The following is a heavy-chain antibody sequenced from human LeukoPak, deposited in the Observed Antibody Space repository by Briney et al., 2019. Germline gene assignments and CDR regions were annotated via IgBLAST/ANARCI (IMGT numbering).Heavy chain of an antibody. Sequence: PGGSLRLSCAASGLTFTNYWMSWVRAGPGKGLEWVANIKQDGSEKNYIHSVKVQSTIPRDNAKTSVYLQMNRLRAEDTAVYYCARVRREMKRSLGRTTEYSYYYYMDVWGKGTTVTVSS. J-gene: IGHJ6*03. D-gene: IGHD1/OR15-1a*01. CDR2: IKQDGSEK. CDR1: GLTFTNYW. CDR3: ARVRREMKRSLGRTTEYSYYYYMDV. V-gene: IGHV3-7*01.